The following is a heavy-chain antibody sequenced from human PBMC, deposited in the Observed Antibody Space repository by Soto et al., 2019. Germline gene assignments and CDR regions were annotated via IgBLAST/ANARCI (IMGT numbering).Heavy chain of an antibody. Sequence: EVQLLESGGGLVQPGGSLRLSCAASGFTFSSYAMSWVRQAPGKGLEWVSAISGSGGSTYYADSVKGPFTNARDNSKNTLYLQMNSLRAEDTAVYYCAKDKGNDFWSGYPPSPFDYWGQGTLVTVSS. D-gene: IGHD3-3*01. V-gene: IGHV3-23*01. CDR2: ISGSGGST. CDR1: GFTFSSYA. CDR3: AKDKGNDFWSGYPPSPFDY. J-gene: IGHJ4*02.